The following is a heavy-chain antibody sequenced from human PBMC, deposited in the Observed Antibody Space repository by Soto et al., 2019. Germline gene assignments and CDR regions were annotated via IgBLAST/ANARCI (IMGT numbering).Heavy chain of an antibody. J-gene: IGHJ4*02. CDR1: GCTFTSYG. V-gene: IGHV1-18*01. CDR2: ISAYNGNT. Sequence: ASVKVSCKASGCTFTSYGISWVRQAPGQGLEWMGWISAYNGNTNYAQKLQGRVTMTTDTSTSTAYMELRSLRSDDTAVYYCARGLGYYGSGSYNYWGQGTLVTVSS. D-gene: IGHD3-10*01. CDR3: ARGLGYYGSGSYNY.